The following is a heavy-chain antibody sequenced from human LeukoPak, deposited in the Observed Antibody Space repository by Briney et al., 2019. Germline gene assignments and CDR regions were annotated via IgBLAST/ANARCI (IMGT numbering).Heavy chain of an antibody. CDR3: ARGRSWGESGFDY. J-gene: IGHJ4*02. CDR1: ADSVTNSSAA. CDR2: TYYSAKWYK. Sequence: SQTLSLTCAISADSVTNSSAAWNWISQSPSRGLEWLGTTYYSAKWYKDYAVSVTTIITNSPDTSKNQFSLQLKSVTPEDTAVYYCARGRSWGESGFDYWGQGTLVTVSS. V-gene: IGHV6-1*01. D-gene: IGHD6-13*01.